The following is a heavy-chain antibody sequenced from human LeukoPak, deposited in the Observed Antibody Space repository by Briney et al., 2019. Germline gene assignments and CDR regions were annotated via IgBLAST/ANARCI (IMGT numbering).Heavy chain of an antibody. V-gene: IGHV3-11*01. Sequence: GGSLRLSCAASGFTFSDYYMSWIRQAPGKGLEWVSYISSSGSTIYYADSVKGRFTISRDNAKNSLYLQMNSLRAEDTAVYYCTHFWSGYFYYFDYWGQGTLVTVSS. CDR1: GFTFSDYY. CDR3: THFWSGYFYYFDY. D-gene: IGHD3-3*02. J-gene: IGHJ4*02. CDR2: ISSSGSTI.